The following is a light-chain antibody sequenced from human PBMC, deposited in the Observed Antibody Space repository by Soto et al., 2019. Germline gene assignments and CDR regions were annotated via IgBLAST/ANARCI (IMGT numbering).Light chain of an antibody. J-gene: IGLJ2*01. CDR3: QSYDSSLSGSGV. CDR1: SSNIGADYD. V-gene: IGLV1-40*01. CDR2: GNN. Sequence: QSVLTQPPSVSGAPGQWVTISCTGSSSNIGADYDVHWYQQIPGTAPKLLIYGNNNRPSGVPDRFSGSKSGTSATLAIAGLQAEDEADYYCQSYDSSLSGSGVFGGGTKVTVL.